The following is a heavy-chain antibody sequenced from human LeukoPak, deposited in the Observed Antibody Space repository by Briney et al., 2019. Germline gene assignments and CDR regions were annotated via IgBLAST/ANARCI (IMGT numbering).Heavy chain of an antibody. Sequence: GGSLRLSCAASGFTFSSYAMSWVRQAPGKGLEWVSAISGSGGSTCYADSVKGRFTISRDNSKNTLYLQMNSLRAEDTAVYYCAKGDIVVVPAELFFDYWGQGTLVTVSS. D-gene: IGHD2-2*01. CDR3: AKGDIVVVPAELFFDY. J-gene: IGHJ4*02. V-gene: IGHV3-23*01. CDR2: ISGSGGST. CDR1: GFTFSSYA.